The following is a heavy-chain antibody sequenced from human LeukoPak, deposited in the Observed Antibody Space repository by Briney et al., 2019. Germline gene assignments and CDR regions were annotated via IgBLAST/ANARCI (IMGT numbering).Heavy chain of an antibody. CDR1: GYTFTGYY. CDR2: IIPIFGTT. J-gene: IGHJ6*02. V-gene: IGHV1-69*13. Sequence: SVKVSCKASGYTFTGYYMHWVRQAPGQGLEWMGGIIPIFGTTSYAQRFQGRVTITAVESTSTAYMELNSLRSEDTAVYFCARSYYYGSGTSYTDYYAMDVWGQGTTVTVSS. CDR3: ARSYYYGSGTSYTDYYAMDV. D-gene: IGHD3-10*01.